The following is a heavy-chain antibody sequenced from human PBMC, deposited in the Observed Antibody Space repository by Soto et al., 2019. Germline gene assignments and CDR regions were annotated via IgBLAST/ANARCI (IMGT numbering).Heavy chain of an antibody. CDR1: GGSISSSSYY. CDR2: IYYSGST. V-gene: IGHV4-39*01. CDR3: ARRRSSYDILTGYYLDAFDI. J-gene: IGHJ3*02. Sequence: SETLSLTCTVSGGSISSSSYYWGWIRQPPGKGLEWIGSIYYSGSTYYNPSLKSRVTISVDTSKNQFSLKLSSVTAADTAVYYCARRRSSYDILTGYYLDAFDIWGQGTMVTVSS. D-gene: IGHD3-9*01.